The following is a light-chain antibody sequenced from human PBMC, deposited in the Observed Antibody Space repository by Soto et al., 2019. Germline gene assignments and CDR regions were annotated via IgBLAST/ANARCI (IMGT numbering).Light chain of an antibody. CDR3: QQYLNAPIT. CDR2: VAS. CDR1: QDISNY. J-gene: IGKJ5*01. V-gene: IGKV1-27*01. Sequence: DIQMTQSPSSLSASVGDRVTITCRASQDISNYLAWYQQKPGKPPMLLVYVASTLQSGVPSRFSGSGSGTDFTLTIGSLQPDDVAIYYCQQYLNAPITFGQGTRLDIK.